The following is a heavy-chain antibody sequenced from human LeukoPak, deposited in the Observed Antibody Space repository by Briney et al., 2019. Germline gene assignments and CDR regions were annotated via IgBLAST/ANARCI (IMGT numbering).Heavy chain of an antibody. J-gene: IGHJ5*02. Sequence: ASETLSLTCTVSGGSISSYYWGWIRQPPGKGLEWIGYIYTSGSTNYNPSLKSRVTISVDTSKNQFSLKLSSVTAADTAVYYCARHMGVVPAAIVANWFDPWGQGTLVTVSS. CDR2: IYTSGST. CDR3: ARHMGVVPAAIVANWFDP. D-gene: IGHD2-2*01. CDR1: GGSISSYY. V-gene: IGHV4-4*09.